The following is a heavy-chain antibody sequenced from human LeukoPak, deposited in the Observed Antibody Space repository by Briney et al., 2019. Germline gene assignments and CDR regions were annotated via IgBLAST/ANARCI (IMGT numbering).Heavy chain of an antibody. CDR3: ARAQLVGAYYYYYYMDV. Sequence: SVKVPCKPSGYTFSSDDINWVRPATGQGLEWMGGIIPIFGTANYAQKFQGTVATTADESTSTAYMELSSLRSEDTAVYYCARAQLVGAYYYYYYMDVWGKGTTVTISS. CDR2: IIPIFGTA. D-gene: IGHD1-26*01. V-gene: IGHV1-69*13. J-gene: IGHJ6*03. CDR1: GYTFSSDD.